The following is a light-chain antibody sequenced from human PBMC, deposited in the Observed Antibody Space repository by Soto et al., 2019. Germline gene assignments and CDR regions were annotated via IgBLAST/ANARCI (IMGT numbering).Light chain of an antibody. CDR2: AAS. J-gene: IGKJ1*01. CDR3: KHSYSRMT. Sequence: DIQMTQSPSCLSASLGDGVTSTFRATQSISSYVSWYQQKPAKGPNLLIYAASGLERAFPSRFIDSRSGTDFTLTISSLQPEDFATYYCKHSYSRMTLGKGTKV. CDR1: QSISSY. V-gene: IGKV1-39*01.